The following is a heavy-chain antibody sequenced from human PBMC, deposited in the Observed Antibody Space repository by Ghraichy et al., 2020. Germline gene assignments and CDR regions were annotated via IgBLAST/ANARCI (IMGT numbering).Heavy chain of an antibody. D-gene: IGHD5-18*01. CDR3: ASPTQDIYGSLDY. CDR1: GFIFSDSA. J-gene: IGHJ4*02. Sequence: GGSLRLSCAASGFIFSDSAMHWVRQASGRGLEWVGRIRSKVNSYATAFSASVEGRFTISRDDSKSTAYLQMNSLTTEDTAVYFCASPTQDIYGSLDYWGQGTLVTVSS. CDR2: IRSKVNSYAT. V-gene: IGHV3-73*01.